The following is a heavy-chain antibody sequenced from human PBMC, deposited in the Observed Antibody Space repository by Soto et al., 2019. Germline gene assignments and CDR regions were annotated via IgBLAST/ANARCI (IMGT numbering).Heavy chain of an antibody. CDR1: GFTFSSYS. CDR3: ARDISGYCSGGSCYSLYYYYMDV. D-gene: IGHD2-15*01. CDR2: ISSSSSYI. J-gene: IGHJ6*03. Sequence: EVQLVESGGGLVKPGGSLRLSCAAYGFTFSSYSMNWVRQAPGKGLEWVSSISSSSSYIYYADSVKGRFTISRDNAKNSLYLQMNSLRAEDTAVYYCARDISGYCSGGSCYSLYYYYMDVWGKGTTVTVSS. V-gene: IGHV3-21*01.